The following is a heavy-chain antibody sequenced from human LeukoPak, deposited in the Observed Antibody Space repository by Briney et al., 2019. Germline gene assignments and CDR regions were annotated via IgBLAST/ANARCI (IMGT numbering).Heavy chain of an antibody. V-gene: IGHV1-18*01. CDR2: ISAYNGNT. CDR3: ARWKKYSGYDL. D-gene: IGHD5-12*01. Sequence: ASVKVSCKASGYTFTSYGISWVRQAPGQGLEWMGWISAYNGNTNYAQKLQGRVTMTTDTSTSTVYMELSSLRSEDTAVYYCARWKKYSGYDLWGQGTLVTVSS. J-gene: IGHJ4*02. CDR1: GYTFTSYG.